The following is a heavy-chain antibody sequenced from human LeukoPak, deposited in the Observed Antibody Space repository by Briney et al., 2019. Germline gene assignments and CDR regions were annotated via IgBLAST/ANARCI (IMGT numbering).Heavy chain of an antibody. CDR3: ATTPLPYYYDSSGYYYRPDC. Sequence: GGSLRLSCAASGFTFSSYAMSWVRQAPGKGLEWVSAISGSGGSTYYADSVKGRFTISRDNSKNTLYLQMNSLRAEDTAVYYCATTPLPYYYDSSGYYYRPDCWGQGTLVTVSS. D-gene: IGHD3-22*01. CDR2: ISGSGGST. V-gene: IGHV3-23*01. CDR1: GFTFSSYA. J-gene: IGHJ4*02.